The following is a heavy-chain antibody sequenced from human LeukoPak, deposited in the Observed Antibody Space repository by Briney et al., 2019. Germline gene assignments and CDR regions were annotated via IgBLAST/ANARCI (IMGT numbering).Heavy chain of an antibody. V-gene: IGHV3-7*03. CDR3: ARGGGLDV. D-gene: IGHD3-16*01. CDR1: EFTFSSYW. J-gene: IGHJ6*02. Sequence: GGSLRLSCEASEFTFSSYWMHWVRQPPGKGLEWVANINEAGVEKYHVDSVKGRFTIFRDNAKNSLYLQMNNLRAEDTAVYYCARGGGLDVWGQGATVTVSS. CDR2: INEAGVEK.